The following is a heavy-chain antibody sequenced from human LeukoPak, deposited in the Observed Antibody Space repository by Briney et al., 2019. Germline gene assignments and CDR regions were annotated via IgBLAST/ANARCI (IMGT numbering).Heavy chain of an antibody. J-gene: IGHJ4*02. D-gene: IGHD3-22*01. CDR2: MNPNSGNT. CDR3: ARVFSSGYYYVSD. Sequence: ASVKVSCKASGYTFTSYDINWVRQATGQGLEWMGWMNPNSGNTGYAQKFQGRVTITRNTSISTAYMELSSLRSEDTAVYYCARVFSSGYYYVSDWGQGTLVTVSS. CDR1: GYTFTSYD. V-gene: IGHV1-8*03.